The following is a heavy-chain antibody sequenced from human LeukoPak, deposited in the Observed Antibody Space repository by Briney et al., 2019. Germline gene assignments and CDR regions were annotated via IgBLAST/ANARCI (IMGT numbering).Heavy chain of an antibody. Sequence: PSGTLSLTCAVSGGSISSSNWWSWVRQPPGKGLEWIGEIYHSGSTNYNPSLKSRVTISVDTSKNQFSLKLSSVTAADTAVYYCARGPSIAADYDAFDIWGQGTMVTVSS. CDR2: IYHSGST. V-gene: IGHV4-4*02. CDR3: ARGPSIAADYDAFDI. D-gene: IGHD6-13*01. CDR1: GGSISSSNW. J-gene: IGHJ3*02.